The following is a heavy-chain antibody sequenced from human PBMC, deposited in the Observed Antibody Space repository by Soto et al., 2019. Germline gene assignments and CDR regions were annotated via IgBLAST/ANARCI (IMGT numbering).Heavy chain of an antibody. CDR3: ARGPNPYYFDY. CDR2: INAGNGNT. Sequence: EASVKVSCKASGYTFTSYAMHWVRQAPGQRLEWMGWINAGNGNTKYSQKFQGRVTITRDTSASTAYMGLSSLRSEDTAVYYCARGPNPYYFDYWGQGTLVTVSS. CDR1: GYTFTSYA. V-gene: IGHV1-3*01. J-gene: IGHJ4*02.